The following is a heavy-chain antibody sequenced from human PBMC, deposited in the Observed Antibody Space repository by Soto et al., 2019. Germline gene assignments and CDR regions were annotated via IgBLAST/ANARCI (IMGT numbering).Heavy chain of an antibody. CDR2: INHSGST. CDR3: ARGPYYYGSGSYFASLVRGNWFDP. CDR1: GGSISSYY. Sequence: PSGTLSLTCTVSGGSISSYYWSWIRQPPGKGLEWIGEINHSGSTNYNPSLKSRVTISVDTSKNQFSLKLSSVTAADTAVYYCARGPYYYGSGSYFASLVRGNWFDPWGQGTLVTVSS. V-gene: IGHV4-34*01. J-gene: IGHJ5*02. D-gene: IGHD3-10*01.